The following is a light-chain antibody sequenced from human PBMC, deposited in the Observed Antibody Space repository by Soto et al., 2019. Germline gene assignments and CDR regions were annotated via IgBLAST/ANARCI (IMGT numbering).Light chain of an antibody. J-gene: IGKJ1*01. Sequence: DIQMTQSPSSLSGSVGDRVTITCRASQTISSWLAWYQQTPGKAPKLLLHDASSLDSGVPSRFSGSGAGTEFTLTISSLQPDDFATYYCQQYNSYSRTFGQGTKVDIK. V-gene: IGKV1-5*01. CDR3: QQYNSYSRT. CDR2: DAS. CDR1: QTISSW.